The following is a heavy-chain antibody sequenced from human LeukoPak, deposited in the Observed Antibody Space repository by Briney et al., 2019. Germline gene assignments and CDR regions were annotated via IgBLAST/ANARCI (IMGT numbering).Heavy chain of an antibody. CDR3: ARLMRSDFDY. Sequence: SETLSLTCTVSGGSISSSSYYWGWIRQPPGKWLDWIGIIYYSGSTYYNPSLKSRVTISVDTSKSQFSLKLSSVTAADTAVYYCARLMRSDFDYWGQGTLVTVSS. CDR2: IYYSGST. V-gene: IGHV4-39*01. CDR1: GGSISSSSYY. D-gene: IGHD3-16*01. J-gene: IGHJ4*02.